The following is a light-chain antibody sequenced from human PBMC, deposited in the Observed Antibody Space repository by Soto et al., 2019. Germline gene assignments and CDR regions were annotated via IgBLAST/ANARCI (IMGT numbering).Light chain of an antibody. CDR3: SSYAGSNDLHII. J-gene: IGLJ2*01. CDR1: SSDVGGYNF. V-gene: IGLV2-8*01. Sequence: QPVLTQPPSASGSPGQSVTISCTGTSSDVGGYNFVSWYQQHPGKAPKLMIYEVSKRPSGVPDRFSGSKSGSTASLTVSGLQAEDEADYYCSSYAGSNDLHIIFGGGTKLTVL. CDR2: EVS.